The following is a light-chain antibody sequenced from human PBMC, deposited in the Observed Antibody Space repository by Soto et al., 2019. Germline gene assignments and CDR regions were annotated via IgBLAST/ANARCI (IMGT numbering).Light chain of an antibody. Sequence: DIQMTQSPSTLSASVGDRVTITCRARQSISSWLAWYQQKPGKAPKLLIYDASSLESGVPSRFSGSGSGTEFTLTISSLQPDDFATYYCQQYNSYRYTFGQGTKLEIK. CDR3: QQYNSYRYT. CDR2: DAS. V-gene: IGKV1-5*01. CDR1: QSISSW. J-gene: IGKJ2*01.